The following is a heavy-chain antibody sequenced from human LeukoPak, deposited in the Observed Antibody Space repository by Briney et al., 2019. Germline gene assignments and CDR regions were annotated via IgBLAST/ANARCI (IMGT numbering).Heavy chain of an antibody. CDR1: GFTFSDYY. J-gene: IGHJ5*02. D-gene: IGHD3-9*01. CDR3: ARAPHDILTGPNWIDP. V-gene: IGHV3-11*01. CDR2: ISSSGSAI. Sequence: GGSLRLSCAASGFTFSDYYKSWIRQAPGKGLEWVSYISSSGSAIYYADSVKGRFTISRDNAKNSLYLQMNSLRAEDTAVYYCARAPHDILTGPNWIDPWGQGTLVTVSS.